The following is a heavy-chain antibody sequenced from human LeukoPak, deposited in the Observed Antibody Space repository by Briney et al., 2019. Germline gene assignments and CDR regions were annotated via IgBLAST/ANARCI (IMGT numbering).Heavy chain of an antibody. CDR1: GFTFSSYA. J-gene: IGHJ4*02. D-gene: IGHD2-15*01. V-gene: IGHV3-23*01. CDR3: AKAPFGDSAPHYLCFDY. Sequence: GGSLRLSCAASGFTFSSYAMSWVRQAPGKGLEWVSAISGSGGSTYYADSVKGRFTISRDSSKNTLYLQMNSLRAEDTAVYYCAKAPFGDSAPHYLCFDYWGQGTLVTVSS. CDR2: ISGSGGST.